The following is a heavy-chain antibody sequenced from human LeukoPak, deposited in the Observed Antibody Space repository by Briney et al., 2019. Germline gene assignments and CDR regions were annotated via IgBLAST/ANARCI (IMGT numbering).Heavy chain of an antibody. CDR3: AKAVGYDYGYYFDF. J-gene: IGHJ4*02. CDR2: ISGGGGST. Sequence: PGGSLRLSCAASAFTFSSCAMSWVRQTPGKGLQWVSTISGGGGSTYYADSVKGRFTISRDNSRNTLYLRLTSLRAEDTAGYYCAKAVGYDYGYYFDFWGQGTLVTTSS. V-gene: IGHV3-23*01. D-gene: IGHD5-18*01. CDR1: AFTFSSCA.